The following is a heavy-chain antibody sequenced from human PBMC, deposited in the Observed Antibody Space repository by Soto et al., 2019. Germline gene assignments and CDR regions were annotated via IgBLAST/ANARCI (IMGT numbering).Heavy chain of an antibody. CDR3: VRTTVTSWGGGLDF. J-gene: IGHJ4*02. D-gene: IGHD4-17*01. V-gene: IGHV3-23*01. CDR1: GFTFSSHA. CDR2: ISSAVGST. Sequence: EVHLLESGGGLVQPGGSLRLSCAASGFTFSSHAMTWVRQAPGKGLEWVSLISSAVGSTYYADSVKGRFTISRDNSNNTLYLQMDSLGAEDTAVYYCVRTTVTSWGGGLDFWGQGALVTVSS.